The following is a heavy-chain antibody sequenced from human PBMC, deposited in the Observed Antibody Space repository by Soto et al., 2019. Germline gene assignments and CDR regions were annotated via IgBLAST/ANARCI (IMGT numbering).Heavy chain of an antibody. V-gene: IGHV4-59*01. D-gene: IGHD5-18*01. CDR3: ARALIQLWPHYYYGMDV. CDR1: GGSISSYY. J-gene: IGHJ6*02. Sequence: ASETLSLTCTVSGGSISSYYWSWIRQPPGKGLEWIGNIFHSGSTNYKASLKSRVTISLDTSKNQLSLKLNSVTAADTAVYYCARALIQLWPHYYYGMDVWGQGTTVTVSS. CDR2: IFHSGST.